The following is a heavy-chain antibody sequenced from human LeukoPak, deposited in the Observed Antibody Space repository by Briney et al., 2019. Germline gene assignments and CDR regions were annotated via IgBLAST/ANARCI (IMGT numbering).Heavy chain of an antibody. CDR2: ISSSSSTI. D-gene: IGHD6-19*01. CDR1: GCTFSSYS. Sequence: GGSLRLSCAASGCTFSSYSMNWVRQAPGKGLQWASCISSSSSTIYYADSVKGRFTISRDNAKNSLYLQMNSLRAEDTAVYYCARDGPRAGRYSSGWLYWYFDLWGRGTLVTVSS. V-gene: IGHV3-48*04. CDR3: ARDGPRAGRYSSGWLYWYFDL. J-gene: IGHJ2*01.